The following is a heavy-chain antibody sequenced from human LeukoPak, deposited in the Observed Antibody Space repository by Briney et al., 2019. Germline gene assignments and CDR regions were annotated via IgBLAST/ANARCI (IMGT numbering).Heavy chain of an antibody. V-gene: IGHV3-23*01. D-gene: IGHD2/OR15-2a*01. Sequence: GGSLRLSCAASGFTFSSYAMSWVRQAPGKGLGWVSAISGSGGSTYYADSVKGRFTISRDNSKNTLYLQMNGLRAEDTAVYYCAKVSMRPSRPPDAFDIWGQGTMVNVSA. CDR3: AKVSMRPSRPPDAFDI. CDR1: GFTFSSYA. J-gene: IGHJ3*02. CDR2: ISGSGGST.